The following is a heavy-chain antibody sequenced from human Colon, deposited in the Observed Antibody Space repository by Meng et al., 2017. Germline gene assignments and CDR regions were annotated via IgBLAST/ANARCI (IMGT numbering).Heavy chain of an antibody. CDR1: GFTFSIYG. V-gene: IGHV3-33*01. J-gene: IGHJ4*02. CDR2: IMHDGSST. CDR3: ARGFIAATGLYFDY. D-gene: IGHD6-13*01. Sequence: QGQLVESGGGVVQPGRSLRLSWAASGFTFSIYGMHWVRQAPGKGLEWVAAIMHDGSSTYYADSEKGRFTISRDNSKNTLYLEMNSLRAEDTAVYYCARGFIAATGLYFDYWGQGTLVTVSS.